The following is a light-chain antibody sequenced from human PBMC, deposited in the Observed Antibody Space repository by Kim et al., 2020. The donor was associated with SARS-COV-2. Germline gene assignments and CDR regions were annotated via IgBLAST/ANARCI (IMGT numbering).Light chain of an antibody. J-gene: IGLJ3*02. CDR3: ATWDDSLSGWV. CDR2: NTH. Sequence: QSVLTQPPSASGTPGQSVAISCSGSSSNVGKNTVNWYQQLPGTAPRLFIYNTHQRPSGVPDRFSGSKSDTSASLAISGLQSEDEAHYFCATWDDSLSGWVFGGGTQLTVL. V-gene: IGLV1-44*01. CDR1: SSNVGKNT.